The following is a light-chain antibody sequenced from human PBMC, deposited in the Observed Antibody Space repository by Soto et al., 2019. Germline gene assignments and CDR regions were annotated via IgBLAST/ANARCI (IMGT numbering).Light chain of an antibody. Sequence: QSALTQPRSVSGSPGQSVTISCTGTSSDVGAYNSVSWYQHHPGKAPKLMIYAVSKRPSGVPDRFSGSKSGNTASLTISGLQAEDEADYYCCSFAGTYTWVFGGGTKVTVL. V-gene: IGLV2-11*01. CDR3: CSFAGTYTWV. J-gene: IGLJ3*02. CDR1: SSDVGAYNS. CDR2: AVS.